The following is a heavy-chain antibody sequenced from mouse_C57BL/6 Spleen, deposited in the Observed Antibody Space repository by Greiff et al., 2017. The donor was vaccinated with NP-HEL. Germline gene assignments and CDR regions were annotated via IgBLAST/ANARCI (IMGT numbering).Heavy chain of an antibody. D-gene: IGHD1-1*01. CDR2: IYPGDGDT. CDR1: GYAFSSSW. J-gene: IGHJ1*03. CDR3: ARGITTVVATNWYFDV. Sequence: VQLQQSGPELVKPGASVKISCKASGYAFSSSWMNWVKQRPGKGLVWIGRIYPGDGDTNYNGKFKGKATLTADKSSSTAYMQLSSLTSEDSAVYFCARGITTVVATNWYFDVWGTGTTVTVSS. V-gene: IGHV1-82*01.